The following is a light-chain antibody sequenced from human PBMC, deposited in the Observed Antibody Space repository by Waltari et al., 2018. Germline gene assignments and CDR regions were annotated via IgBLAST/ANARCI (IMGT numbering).Light chain of an antibody. V-gene: IGKV2-40*01. Sequence: DIVMTQTPLSLPVPLGDPASLSCRSSQSLLDSEDGNTYLDWYLQKPGQSPQLLIYEVSNRASGVPDRFSGSGSDTDFTLKISRVEAEDVGVYYCMQGIEYPTFGQGTKVEIK. CDR2: EVS. CDR3: MQGIEYPT. CDR1: QSLLDSEDGNTY. J-gene: IGKJ1*01.